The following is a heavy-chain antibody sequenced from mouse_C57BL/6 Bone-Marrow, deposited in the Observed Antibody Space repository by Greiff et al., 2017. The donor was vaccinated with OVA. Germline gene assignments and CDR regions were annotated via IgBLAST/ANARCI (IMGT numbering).Heavy chain of an antibody. J-gene: IGHJ4*01. CDR2: INPNNGGT. CDR1: GYTFTDYN. CDR3: ARPYGSSYAMDY. Sequence: VQLQQSGPELVKPGASVKMPCKASGYTFTDYNMDWVKQSHGKSLEWIGDINPNNGGTIYNQKFKGKATLTVDKSSSTAYMELRSLTSEDTAVYYCARPYGSSYAMDYWGQGTTVTVSS. D-gene: IGHD1-1*01. V-gene: IGHV1-18*01.